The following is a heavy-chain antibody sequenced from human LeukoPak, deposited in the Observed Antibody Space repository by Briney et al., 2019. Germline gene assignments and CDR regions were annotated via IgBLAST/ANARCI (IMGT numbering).Heavy chain of an antibody. J-gene: IGHJ4*02. CDR2: INPNSGGT. D-gene: IGHD1-26*01. CDR3: ARGSWELPNYFDY. V-gene: IGHV1-2*06. Sequence: ASVKVSCKASGGTFSSYAISWVRQAPGQGLEWMGRINPNSGGTNYAQKFQGRVTMTRDTSISTAYMELSRLRSDDTAVYYCARGSWELPNYFDYWGQGTLVTVSS. CDR1: GGTFSSYA.